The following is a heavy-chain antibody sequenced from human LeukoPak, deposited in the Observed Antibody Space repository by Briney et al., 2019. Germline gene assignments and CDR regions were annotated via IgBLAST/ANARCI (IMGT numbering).Heavy chain of an antibody. Sequence: SETLSLTCTVSGGSISSYYWSWIRQPAGKGLEWIGRIYTSGSTNYNPSLKSRVTMSVDTSKNQFSLKLSSVTAADTAVYYCAREDCSSTSCYNGYWGQGTLVTVSS. CDR2: IYTSGST. CDR1: GGSISSYY. CDR3: AREDCSSTSCYNGY. V-gene: IGHV4-4*07. D-gene: IGHD2-2*02. J-gene: IGHJ4*02.